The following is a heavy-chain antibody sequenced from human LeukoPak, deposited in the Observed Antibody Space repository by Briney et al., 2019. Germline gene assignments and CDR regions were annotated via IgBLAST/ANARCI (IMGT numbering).Heavy chain of an antibody. Sequence: SETLSLTCTVSGGSISSSSYYWGWIRQPPGKGLQWIGNIYYSGSTYYNPSVKSRVTISVDTSKNQFSLKLSSVTAADTAVYCCARRSSGQHHDAYDIWGQGTMVTVSS. CDR2: IYYSGST. J-gene: IGHJ3*02. D-gene: IGHD6-19*01. V-gene: IGHV4-39*01. CDR3: ARRSSGQHHDAYDI. CDR1: GGSISSSSYY.